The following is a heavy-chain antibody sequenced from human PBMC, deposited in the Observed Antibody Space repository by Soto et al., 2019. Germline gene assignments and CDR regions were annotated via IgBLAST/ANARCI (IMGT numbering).Heavy chain of an antibody. CDR1: GFTFSSYG. D-gene: IGHD6-25*01. V-gene: IGHV3-30*18. CDR3: EKDRRPNSYYGMDV. CDR2: ISYDGSNK. J-gene: IGHJ6*02. Sequence: QVQLVESGGGVVQPGRSLRLSCAASGFTFSSYGMHWVRQAPGKGLEWVAVISYDGSNKYYADSVKGRFTISRDNSKNTLYLQMKSLRAEDTAVYYCEKDRRPNSYYGMDVWGQGTKVTVSS.